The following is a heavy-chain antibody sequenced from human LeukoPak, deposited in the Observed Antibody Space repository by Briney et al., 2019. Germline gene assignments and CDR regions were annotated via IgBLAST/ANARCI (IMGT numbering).Heavy chain of an antibody. CDR3: ARGSREGDHSPYNY. CDR2: IGLSGGSR. D-gene: IGHD2-21*02. V-gene: IGHV3-21*04. CDR1: TFIFSKYS. Sequence: GGSLRLSCVTSTFIFSKYSMNWVRQTPGKGLEWVSSIGLSGGSRFYADSVKGRFSISRDNAKNSLYLQMTNLREDDPAFYYCARGSREGDHSPYNYWGQGTLVTVSS. J-gene: IGHJ4*02.